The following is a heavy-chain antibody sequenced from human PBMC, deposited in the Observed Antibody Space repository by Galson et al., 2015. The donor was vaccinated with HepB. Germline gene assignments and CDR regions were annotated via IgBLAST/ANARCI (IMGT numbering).Heavy chain of an antibody. Sequence: SVKVSCKASGYTFTSYGISWVRQAPGQGLEWMGWISAYNGNTNYAQKLQGRVTMTTDTSTSTAYMELRSLRSDDTAVYYCARHLRDILTGHRNAFDIWGQGTMVTVSS. D-gene: IGHD3-9*01. CDR3: ARHLRDILTGHRNAFDI. CDR2: ISAYNGNT. V-gene: IGHV1-18*01. CDR1: GYTFTSYG. J-gene: IGHJ3*02.